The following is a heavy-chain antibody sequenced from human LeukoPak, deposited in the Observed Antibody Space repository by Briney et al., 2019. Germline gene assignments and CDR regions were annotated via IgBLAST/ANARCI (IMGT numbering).Heavy chain of an antibody. CDR1: GYTFTSYD. CDR2: MNPNSGNT. D-gene: IGHD6-19*01. Sequence: ASVEVSCKASGYTFTSYDINWVRQATGQGLEWMGWMNPNSGNTGYAQKFQGRVTITRNTSISTAYMELSSLRSEDTAVYYCARGAGDSSGWFNYYYYYMDVWGKGTTVTVSS. J-gene: IGHJ6*03. V-gene: IGHV1-8*03. CDR3: ARGAGDSSGWFNYYYYYMDV.